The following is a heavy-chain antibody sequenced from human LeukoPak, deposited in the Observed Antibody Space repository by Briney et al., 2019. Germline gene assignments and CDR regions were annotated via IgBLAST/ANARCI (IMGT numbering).Heavy chain of an antibody. D-gene: IGHD6-19*01. CDR1: GFPFSSYV. J-gene: IGHJ4*02. Sequence: GGSLRLSCAASGFPFSSYVMSWVRQAPGKGLEWVSYINHNGEMIYYPGFAKGRFTISRDNGKNSLYLQMNSLRDEDTAVYYCARDSDWAFDSWGQGTRVTVSS. CDR3: ARDSDWAFDS. CDR2: INHNGEMI. V-gene: IGHV3-48*02.